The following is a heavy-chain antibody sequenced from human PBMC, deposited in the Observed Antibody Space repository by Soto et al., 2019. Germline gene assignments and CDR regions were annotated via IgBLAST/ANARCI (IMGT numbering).Heavy chain of an antibody. V-gene: IGHV4-59*01. J-gene: IGHJ6*02. CDR2: IYYSGST. Sequence: SETLSLTCPVSGGSISSYYWSWIRQPPGKGLEWIGYIYYSGSTNYNPSLKSRVTISVDTSKNQFSLKLSSVTAADTAVYYCARLAIRNYYYYYGMDVWGQGTTVTVSS. CDR1: GGSISSYY. CDR3: ARLAIRNYYYYYGMDV.